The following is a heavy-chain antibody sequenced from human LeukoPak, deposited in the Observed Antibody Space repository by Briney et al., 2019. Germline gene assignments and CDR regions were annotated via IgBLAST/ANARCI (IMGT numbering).Heavy chain of an antibody. Sequence: ASVKVSCKASGYTFTSYAVNWARQAPGQWLEWMGWINTNTGNPTYAQGFTGRFVFSLDTSVSTAYLQICSLKAEDTAVYYCARDYGSGSYEAWFDPWGQGTLVTVSS. CDR2: INTNTGNP. D-gene: IGHD3-10*01. CDR3: ARDYGSGSYEAWFDP. J-gene: IGHJ5*02. V-gene: IGHV7-4-1*01. CDR1: GYTFTSYA.